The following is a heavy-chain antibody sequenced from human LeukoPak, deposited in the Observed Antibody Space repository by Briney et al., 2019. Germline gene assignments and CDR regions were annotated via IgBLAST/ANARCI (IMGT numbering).Heavy chain of an antibody. D-gene: IGHD2-21*02. Sequence: GGSLRLSCAASGFTFSSYSMNWVRQAPGKGLEWVSYISSSSTTIYYADSLKGRFTISRDNGKNSLYLQMNSLRDEDTAVYYCARDRYCGGDCYSNAFDIWGQGTMVTVSS. CDR2: ISSSSTTI. J-gene: IGHJ3*02. CDR1: GFTFSSYS. V-gene: IGHV3-48*02. CDR3: ARDRYCGGDCYSNAFDI.